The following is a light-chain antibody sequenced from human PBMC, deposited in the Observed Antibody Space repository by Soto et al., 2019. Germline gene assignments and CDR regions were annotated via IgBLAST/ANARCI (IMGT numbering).Light chain of an antibody. CDR2: EVG. Sequence: QSALARPASVSGSPGQSISISCTGTSSDVGGYNYVSWYQQHPGKAPKLMIYEVGNRPSGISNRFSGSKSGNTASLTISGLQGEDEADYYCASYTSSSSYVFGIGTKVTV. CDR3: ASYTSSSSYV. J-gene: IGLJ1*01. V-gene: IGLV2-14*01. CDR1: SSDVGGYNY.